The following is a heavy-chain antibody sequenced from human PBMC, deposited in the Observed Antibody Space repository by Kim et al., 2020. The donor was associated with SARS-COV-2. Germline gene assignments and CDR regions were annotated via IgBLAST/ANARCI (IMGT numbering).Heavy chain of an antibody. CDR3: ARDRGNVGQLDY. V-gene: IGHV3-66*01. CDR1: GLTVSGNF. D-gene: IGHD3-10*01. Sequence: GGSLRRSCAASGLTVSGNFINWVRHVPEKGLEWVSVIYSGSVATYYADSVRGRFTLSRDNSKNTIYLQMNDLRVEDTAVYYCARDRGNVGQLDYWGQGTL. CDR2: IYSGSVAT. J-gene: IGHJ4*02.